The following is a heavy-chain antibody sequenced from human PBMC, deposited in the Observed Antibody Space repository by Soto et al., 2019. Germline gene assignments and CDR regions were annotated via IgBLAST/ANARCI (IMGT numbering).Heavy chain of an antibody. Sequence: QVQLQQWGAGLLKPSETLSLSCVVYGRPLSGYYWTWIRQAPGKGLEWIGEINHSGGTNYNPSLKSRVTISVDSPKNQFSLKLSSVTAADTAVYYFALGSSSYHDAFDIRGQGTMVTVSS. CDR3: ALGSSSYHDAFDI. D-gene: IGHD6-6*01. CDR2: INHSGGT. CDR1: GRPLSGYY. J-gene: IGHJ3*02. V-gene: IGHV4-34*01.